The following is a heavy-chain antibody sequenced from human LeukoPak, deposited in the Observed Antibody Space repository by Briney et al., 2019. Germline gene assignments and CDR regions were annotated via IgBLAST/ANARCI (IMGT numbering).Heavy chain of an antibody. CDR1: GGSISSYY. CDR3: ARLPSRPYYFDY. V-gene: IGHV4-59*01. CDR2: IYYSGRT. J-gene: IGHJ4*02. Sequence: SETLCLTCTVSGGSISSYYWSWIRQPPGKGLEWIGYIYYSGRTNYNPSLKSRVTISVDTSKNQFSLKLSSVTAADTAGYYCARLPSRPYYFDYWGQGTPVTVSS.